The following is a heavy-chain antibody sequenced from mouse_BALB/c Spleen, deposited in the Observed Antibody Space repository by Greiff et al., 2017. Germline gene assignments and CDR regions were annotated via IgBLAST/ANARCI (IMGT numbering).Heavy chain of an antibody. V-gene: IGHV1-53*01. CDR1: GYTFTSYW. J-gene: IGHJ4*01. CDR3: ARYYRYDYAMDY. Sequence: VQLQQPGSELVRPGASVKLSCKASGYTFTSYWMHWVKQRPGQGLEWIGDINPNNGDTFYNQKFKGKATLTVDKSSSTAYMQLNSLTSEDSAVYYCARYYRYDYAMDYWGQGTSVTVSS. CDR2: INPNNGDT. D-gene: IGHD2-14*01.